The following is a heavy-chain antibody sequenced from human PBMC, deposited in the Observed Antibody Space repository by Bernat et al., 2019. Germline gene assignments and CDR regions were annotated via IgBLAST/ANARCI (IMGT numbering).Heavy chain of an antibody. CDR3: ARGDHGTITGTTGFDP. CDR1: GGSFSGYY. Sequence: QVQLQQWGAGLLKPSETLSLTCAVYGGSFSGYYWSWIRQPPGKGLEWIGEINHSGSTNYNPSLKSRVTISVDTSKNQFSLKLSSVTAADTAVYYCARGDHGTITGTTGFDPWGQGIQVTVSS. D-gene: IGHD1-20*01. CDR2: INHSGST. J-gene: IGHJ5*02. V-gene: IGHV4-34*01.